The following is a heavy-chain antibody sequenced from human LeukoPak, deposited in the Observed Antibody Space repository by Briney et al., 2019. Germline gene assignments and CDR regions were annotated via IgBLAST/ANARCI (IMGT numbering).Heavy chain of an antibody. CDR1: GFTFSSYW. J-gene: IGHJ4*02. V-gene: IGHV3-74*01. CDR3: ARDFGGSRDY. CDR2: INSDGSTI. Sequence: GGSLRLSCAASGFTFSSYWMHWVRQAPGKGLVWVSRINSDGSTINYADSVKGRFTISRDNAKNTLYLQMNSLRAEDTAVYYCARDFGGSRDYWXQGTLVTVSS. D-gene: IGHD3-10*01.